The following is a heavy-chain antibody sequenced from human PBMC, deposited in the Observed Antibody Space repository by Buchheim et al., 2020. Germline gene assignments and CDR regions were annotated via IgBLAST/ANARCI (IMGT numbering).Heavy chain of an antibody. V-gene: IGHV1-46*01. Sequence: QVQLVQSGAEVKKPGASVKVSCKASGYTFTSYYMHWVRQAPGQGLEWMGIINPSGGSTSYAQKFQGRVTLTRDTSTSTLYLELSSLRSEDTAGYYFARSGYSFGVPGYFDYWGQGTL. CDR2: INPSGGST. CDR3: ARSGYSFGVPGYFDY. J-gene: IGHJ4*02. D-gene: IGHD5-18*01. CDR1: GYTFTSYY.